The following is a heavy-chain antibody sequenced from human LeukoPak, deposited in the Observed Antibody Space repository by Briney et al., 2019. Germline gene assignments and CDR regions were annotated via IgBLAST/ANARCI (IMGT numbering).Heavy chain of an antibody. V-gene: IGHV1-2*02. Sequence: ASVKVSCKTSGYSFSGYYIHWVRQAPGQGLEWMGWINPNSGGTNYAQKFQDRVTMTRDTSINTAYVELSSLTSDDTAVYYCARDLAATVHPSNYWGQGILVTVSS. J-gene: IGHJ4*02. CDR2: INPNSGGT. CDR1: GYSFSGYY. D-gene: IGHD4-17*01. CDR3: ARDLAATVHPSNY.